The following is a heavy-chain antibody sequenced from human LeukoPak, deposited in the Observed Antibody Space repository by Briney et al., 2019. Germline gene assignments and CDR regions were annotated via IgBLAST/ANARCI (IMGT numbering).Heavy chain of an antibody. CDR3: ARGITMVRGVNYYYYYMDV. Sequence: PSETLSLTCTVSGGSISSGSYYWSWIRQPAGKGLEWIGRIYTSGSTNYNPSLKSRVTISVDTSKNQFSLKLSSVTAADTAVYYCARGITMVRGVNYYYYYMDVWGKGTTVTVSS. CDR1: GGSISSGSYY. J-gene: IGHJ6*03. V-gene: IGHV4-61*02. D-gene: IGHD3-10*01. CDR2: IYTSGST.